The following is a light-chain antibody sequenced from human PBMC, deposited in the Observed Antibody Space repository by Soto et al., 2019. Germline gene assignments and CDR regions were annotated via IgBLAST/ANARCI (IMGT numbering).Light chain of an antibody. CDR2: AAS. CDR3: QQYKNWPPLT. J-gene: IGKJ4*01. V-gene: IGKV3-15*01. CDR1: QSVGSA. Sequence: EIVMTQSPATLSVSPGETATLSCRASQSVGSAVAWYQHKPGQAPRLLIVAASIRATGVPVRFSGGGSGIAFTLTISSLQSADFAVYYCQQYKNWPPLTFGGGTTVEIK.